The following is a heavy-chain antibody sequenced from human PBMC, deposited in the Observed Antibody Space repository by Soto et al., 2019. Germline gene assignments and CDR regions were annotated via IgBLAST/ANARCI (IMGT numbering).Heavy chain of an antibody. CDR2: IFSNDEK. CDR1: GFSLSNARMG. CDR3: ARTLEPYNWNAAYAFDI. V-gene: IGHV2-26*01. J-gene: IGHJ3*02. Sequence: QVTLKESGPVLVKPTETLTLTCTVSGFSLSNARMGVSWIRQPPGKALEWLAHIFSNDEKSYSTSLKSRLTISKDTSKSQVVLTMTNMDPVDTATYYCARTLEPYNWNAAYAFDIWGQGTMVTVSS. D-gene: IGHD1-1*01.